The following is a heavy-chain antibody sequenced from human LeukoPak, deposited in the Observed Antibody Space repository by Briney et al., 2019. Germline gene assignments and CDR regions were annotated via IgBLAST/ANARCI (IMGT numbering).Heavy chain of an antibody. D-gene: IGHD5-18*01. V-gene: IGHV1-24*01. Sequence: ASVKVSCKVSGYTLTELSIHWVRQAPGKGLEWMGGLDSEDGETTYAQKFQGRVTMTEDTSIDTVYMELSSLRSEDTAVYYCASPARGYSYGPFDYWGQGTLVTVSS. CDR1: GYTLTELS. CDR2: LDSEDGET. CDR3: ASPARGYSYGPFDY. J-gene: IGHJ4*02.